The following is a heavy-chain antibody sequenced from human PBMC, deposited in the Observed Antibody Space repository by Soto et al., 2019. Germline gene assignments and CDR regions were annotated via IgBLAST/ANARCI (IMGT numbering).Heavy chain of an antibody. CDR3: AKVGITMVRGVYYYMDV. V-gene: IGHV3-23*01. D-gene: IGHD3-10*01. CDR2: ISGSGGST. Sequence: PGGSLRLSCAASGFTFSSYAMSWVRQAPGKGLEWVSAISGSGGSTYYADSVKGRFTISRDNSKNTLYLQMNSLRAEDTAVYYCAKVGITMVRGVYYYMDVWGKGTTVTVSS. CDR1: GFTFSSYA. J-gene: IGHJ6*03.